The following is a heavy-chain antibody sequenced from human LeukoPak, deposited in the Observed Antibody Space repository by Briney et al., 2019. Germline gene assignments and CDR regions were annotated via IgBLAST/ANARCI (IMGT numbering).Heavy chain of an antibody. CDR3: ARTISGAFDI. Sequence: GRSLRLSCAASGFTFSNYGMHWVRQAPGKGLEWVAVISYDGSKKYYADSVKGRCTFSRDNSKKTVYLQMNSLRAEGTAVYYCARTISGAFDIWGQGTMVTVSS. CDR2: ISYDGSKK. J-gene: IGHJ3*02. V-gene: IGHV3-30*03. D-gene: IGHD3-9*01. CDR1: GFTFSNYG.